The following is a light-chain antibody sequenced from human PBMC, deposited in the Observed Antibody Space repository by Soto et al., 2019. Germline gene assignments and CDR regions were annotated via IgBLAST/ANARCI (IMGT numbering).Light chain of an antibody. J-gene: IGKJ5*01. V-gene: IGKV2-28*01. Sequence: DIVMTQSPLSLPTTPGEPASISCRSSQSRLHSNGYNYLDWYLQKPGQSPQLLIYLGSNRATGVPARFSGTGSETDFTLTISGLQSEDSAVYFCQQYNNWPFSFGQGTRLEIK. CDR1: QSRLHSNGYNY. CDR3: QQYNNWPFS. CDR2: LGS.